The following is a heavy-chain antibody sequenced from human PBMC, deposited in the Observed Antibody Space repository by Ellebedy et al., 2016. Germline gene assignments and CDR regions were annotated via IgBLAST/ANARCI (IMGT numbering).Heavy chain of an antibody. CDR2: ISSDGSNQ. V-gene: IGHV3-30*03. J-gene: IGHJ4*02. CDR1: GVTFRSFA. D-gene: IGHD2-2*02. CDR3: ARGGYCSSTSCYTDVRGPEDS. Sequence: GGSLRLXCTVSGVTFRSFAMHWVRQAPGKGLVWVAVISSDGSNQNYADSVKGRFTISRDNSKDTLYLQMNGVRADDTAVYYCARGGYCSSTSCYTDVRGPEDSWGQGTLVTVSS.